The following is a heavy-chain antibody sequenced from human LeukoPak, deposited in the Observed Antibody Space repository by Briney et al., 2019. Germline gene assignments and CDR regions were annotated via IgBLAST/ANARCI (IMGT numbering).Heavy chain of an antibody. CDR3: ARGTPGTADDAFDI. J-gene: IGHJ3*02. D-gene: IGHD1-14*01. CDR1: GFTFSSYD. CDR2: IGTAGDT. Sequence: PGGSLRLSCAASGFTFSSYDMHWVRQATGKGPEWVSAIGTAGDTYYPGSVKGRFAISRENAKNSLYLQMNSLRAGDTAVYYCARGTPGTADDAFDIWGQGTMVTVSS. V-gene: IGHV3-13*01.